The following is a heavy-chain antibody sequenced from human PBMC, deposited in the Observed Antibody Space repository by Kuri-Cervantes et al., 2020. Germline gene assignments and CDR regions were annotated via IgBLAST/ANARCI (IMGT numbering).Heavy chain of an antibody. CDR1: GYSFTSYW. D-gene: IGHD1-26*01. Sequence: KVSCKGSGYSFTSYWIGWVRQMPGEGLEWMGIIYPGDSDTRYSPSFQGQVTISADKSISTAYLQWSSLKASDTAMYYCARRVGATNTDPFDYWGQGTLVTVYS. V-gene: IGHV5-51*01. CDR3: ARRVGATNTDPFDY. J-gene: IGHJ4*02. CDR2: IYPGDSDT.